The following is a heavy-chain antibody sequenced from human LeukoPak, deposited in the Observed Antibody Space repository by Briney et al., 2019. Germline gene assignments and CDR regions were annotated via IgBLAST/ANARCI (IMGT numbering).Heavy chain of an antibody. D-gene: IGHD3-9*01. J-gene: IGHJ4*02. CDR1: GFTFSSYA. Sequence: GALRLSCAASGFTFSSYAMHWVRQAPGKGLEWVAVISYDGSNKYYADSVKGRFTISRNNSKNTLYLQMNSLRAEDTAVYYCARLGFYDILTGTSDYWGQGTLVTVSS. CDR2: ISYDGSNK. CDR3: ARLGFYDILTGTSDY. V-gene: IGHV3-30-3*01.